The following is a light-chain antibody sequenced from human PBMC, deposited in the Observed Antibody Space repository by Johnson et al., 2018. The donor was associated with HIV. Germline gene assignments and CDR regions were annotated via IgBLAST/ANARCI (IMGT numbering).Light chain of an antibody. CDR2: ENN. CDR3: GTWDTSLSAGYV. J-gene: IGLJ1*01. V-gene: IGLV1-51*02. CDR1: SSNIGNNY. Sequence: QSVLTQPPSMSAAPGQKVTISCSGSSSNIGNNYVSWYQQLPGTAPKLLIYENNKRPSGIPDRFSGSKSGTSATLGITGLQTGDEADYYCGTWDTSLSAGYVFGTGTKVPFL.